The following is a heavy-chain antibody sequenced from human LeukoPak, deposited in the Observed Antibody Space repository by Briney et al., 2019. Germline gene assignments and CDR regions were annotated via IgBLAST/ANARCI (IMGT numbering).Heavy chain of an antibody. CDR1: GGSFSGYY. D-gene: IGHD3-22*01. CDR3: ARVANYYDSSGYYCFDY. Sequence: SETLSLTCAVYGGSFSGYYWSWIRQPPGKGLEWIGEINHSGSTNYNPSLKSRVTISVDTSKNQFSLKLSSVTAADTAAYYCARVANYYDSSGYYCFDYWGQGTLVTVSS. J-gene: IGHJ4*02. CDR2: INHSGST. V-gene: IGHV4-34*01.